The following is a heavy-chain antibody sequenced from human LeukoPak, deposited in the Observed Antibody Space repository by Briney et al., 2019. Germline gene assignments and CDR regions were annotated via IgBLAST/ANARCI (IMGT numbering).Heavy chain of an antibody. CDR2: ISTSGSTI. J-gene: IGHJ4*02. Sequence: GGSLRLSCAVSGFTFRIYDMNGVRHAPGKGLEWGSYISTSGSTIYYADSVKGRFTISRDNAKNSLYLKVNSLTAEDTAVYYCARVGAYYTYSFDYWGQGTLVTVSS. V-gene: IGHV3-48*03. CDR1: GFTFRIYD. CDR3: ARVGAYYTYSFDY. D-gene: IGHD3-3*01.